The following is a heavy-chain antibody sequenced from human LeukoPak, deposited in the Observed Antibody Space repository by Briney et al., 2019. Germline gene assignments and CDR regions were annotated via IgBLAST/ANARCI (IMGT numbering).Heavy chain of an antibody. Sequence: PSQTLSLTCAVSGGSISSGGYSWSWIRQPPGKGLEWIGYIYHSGSTYYNPSLKSRVTISVDRSKNQFSLKLSSVTAADTAVYYCARGGYDFWSGYQDYFDYWGQGTLVTVSS. V-gene: IGHV4-30-2*01. D-gene: IGHD3-3*01. CDR1: GGSISSGGYS. CDR3: ARGGYDFWSGYQDYFDY. J-gene: IGHJ4*02. CDR2: IYHSGST.